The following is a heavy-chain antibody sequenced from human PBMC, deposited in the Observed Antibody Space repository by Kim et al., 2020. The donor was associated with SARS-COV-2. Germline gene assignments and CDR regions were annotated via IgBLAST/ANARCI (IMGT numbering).Heavy chain of an antibody. J-gene: IGHJ6*02. CDR3: ARDSSSYSYYYGMDV. Sequence: PSFQGHVTISADKSISTAYLQWSSLKASDTAMYYCARDSSSYSYYYGMDVWGQGTTVTVSS. D-gene: IGHD6-6*01. V-gene: IGHV5-10-1*01.